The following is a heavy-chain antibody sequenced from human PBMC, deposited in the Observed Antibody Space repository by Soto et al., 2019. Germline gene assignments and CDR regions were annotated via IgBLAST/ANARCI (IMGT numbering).Heavy chain of an antibody. J-gene: IGHJ6*02. CDR2: IIPIFGTA. V-gene: IGHV1-69*13. CDR3: ARSFQDDFWSGYSYYYGMDV. CDR1: GGTFSSYA. Sequence: SVKVSCKASGGTFSSYAISWVRQAPGQGLEWMGGIIPIFGTANYAQKFQGRVAITADESTSTAYMELSSLRSEDTAVYYCARSFQDDFWSGYSYYYGMDVWGQGTTVTVSS. D-gene: IGHD3-3*01.